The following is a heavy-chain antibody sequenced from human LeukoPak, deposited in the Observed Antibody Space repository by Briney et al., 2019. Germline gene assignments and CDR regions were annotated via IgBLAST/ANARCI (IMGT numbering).Heavy chain of an antibody. Sequence: SQTLSLTCTVSGDSITIGGYYWSWIRQPPGKGLEWMGYIHQSGDTYSNPSLRSRVTISADRSNNQFSLRVSSVTAADTAVYYCARWGTGYSYGPLGGMDVWGQGTTVTVSS. CDR1: GDSITIGGYY. CDR3: ARWGTGYSYGPLGGMDV. J-gene: IGHJ6*02. D-gene: IGHD5-18*01. CDR2: IHQSGDT. V-gene: IGHV4-30-2*01.